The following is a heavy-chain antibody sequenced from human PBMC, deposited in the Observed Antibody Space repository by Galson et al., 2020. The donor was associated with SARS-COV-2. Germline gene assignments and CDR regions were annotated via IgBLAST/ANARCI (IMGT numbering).Heavy chain of an antibody. V-gene: IGHV3-33*01. CDR2: IWYDGSNK. J-gene: IGHJ2*01. CDR3: ARDRAYYDILTGYFPGEKRFPPWYFDL. D-gene: IGHD3-9*01. Sequence: QLGESLKISCAASGFTFSSYGMHWVRQAPGKGLEWVAVIWYDGSNKYYADSVKGRFTISRDNSKNTLYLQMNSLRAEDTAVYYCARDRAYYDILTGYFPGEKRFPPWYFDLWGRGTLVTVSS. CDR1: GFTFSSYG.